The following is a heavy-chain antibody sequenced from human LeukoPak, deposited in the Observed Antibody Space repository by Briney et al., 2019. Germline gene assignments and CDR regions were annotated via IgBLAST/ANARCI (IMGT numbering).Heavy chain of an antibody. D-gene: IGHD3-10*01. J-gene: IGHJ4*02. CDR3: AKSRPPYGSGSYLFDY. CDR2: ISYDGSNK. Sequence: GGSLRLSCAGSGFTFSTYAMHWVRQAPGKGLEWVAVISYDGSNKYYADSVKGRFTISRDNSKNTLYLQMNSLRAEDTAVYYCAKSRPPYGSGSYLFDYWGQGTLVTVSS. V-gene: IGHV3-30*18. CDR1: GFTFSTYA.